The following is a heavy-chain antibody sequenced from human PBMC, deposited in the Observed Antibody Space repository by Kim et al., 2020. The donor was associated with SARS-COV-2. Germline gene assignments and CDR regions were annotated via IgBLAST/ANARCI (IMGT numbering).Heavy chain of an antibody. Sequence: SETLSLTCAVSGGSISSGDNYWSWNRPPPGKGLVCIGYIYDTGSYHYNPFHNRRVTTSINTSKNQFSLKLSSGTAADTAEYCSARGPPNRGGDWYSHWG. J-gene: IGHJ1*01. V-gene: IGHV4-30-4*02. CDR2: IYDTGSY. CDR3: ARGPPNRGGDWYSH. D-gene: IGHD2-21*02. CDR1: GGSISSGDNY.